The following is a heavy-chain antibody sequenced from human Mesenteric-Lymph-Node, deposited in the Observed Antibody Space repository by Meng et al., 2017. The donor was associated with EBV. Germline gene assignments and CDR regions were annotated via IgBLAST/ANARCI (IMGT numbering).Heavy chain of an antibody. CDR3: ARLVVDPIDNWFDS. D-gene: IGHD2-15*01. CDR1: GDTFTDHY. J-gene: IGHJ5*01. CDR2: MKNDGSA. V-gene: IGHV4-34*01. Sequence: VQIQEWGAGLLKPSQHLSLICTVYGDTFTDHYWSWIRQPHGKGRQWKWVMKNDGSANYYPYLKSRVTMSVDTSKNQLYLQLSSQTDADTAIYYCARLVVDPIDNWFDSWGQGTLVTVSS.